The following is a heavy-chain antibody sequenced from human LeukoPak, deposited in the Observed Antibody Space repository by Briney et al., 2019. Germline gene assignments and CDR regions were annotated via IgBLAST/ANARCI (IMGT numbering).Heavy chain of an antibody. V-gene: IGHV1-46*01. D-gene: IGHD3-16*01. CDR2: INPSGGST. Sequence: ASVKVSCKASGYTFTGYYMHWVRQAPGQGLECMGIINPSGGSTSYAQKFQGRVTMTRDMSTSTVYMELSSLRSEDTAVYYCARVMSSHYWVVDYWGQGTLVTVSS. CDR3: ARVMSSHYWVVDY. CDR1: GYTFTGYY. J-gene: IGHJ4*02.